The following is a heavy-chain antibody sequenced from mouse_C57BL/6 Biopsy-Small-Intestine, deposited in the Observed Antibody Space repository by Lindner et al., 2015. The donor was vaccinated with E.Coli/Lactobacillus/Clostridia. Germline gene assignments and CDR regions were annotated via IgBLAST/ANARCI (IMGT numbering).Heavy chain of an antibody. D-gene: IGHD4-1*01. V-gene: IGHV1-7*01. Sequence: VQLQESGAELAKPGASVKMSCKASGYTFTGYWIHWVKQRPGQGLEWIGFINPSSYYTEYNQKFKVKATLTADKSSGTAYMQLSSLTSEDSAVYYCARDWDFFDYWGQGTTLTVSS. CDR1: GYTFTGYW. J-gene: IGHJ2*01. CDR3: ARDWDFFDY. CDR2: INPSSYYT.